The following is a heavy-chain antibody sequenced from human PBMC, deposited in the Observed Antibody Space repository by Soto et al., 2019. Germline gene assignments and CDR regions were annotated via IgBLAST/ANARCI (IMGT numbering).Heavy chain of an antibody. Sequence: ASVKVSCKASGFTFTSSAVQWVRQARGQRLEWIGWIVVGSGNTNYAQKFQERVTITRDMSTSTAYMELSSLRSEDTALYFCAAEGWTYYYDSSGYYPWGQGTLVTVSS. CDR3: AAEGWTYYYDSSGYYP. J-gene: IGHJ5*02. CDR2: IVVGSGNT. CDR1: GFTFTSSA. V-gene: IGHV1-58*01. D-gene: IGHD3-22*01.